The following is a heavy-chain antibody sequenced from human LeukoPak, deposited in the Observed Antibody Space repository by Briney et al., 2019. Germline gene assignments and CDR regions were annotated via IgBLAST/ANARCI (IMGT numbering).Heavy chain of an antibody. J-gene: IGHJ4*02. CDR3: APSGTTSVVRGENRYYFDY. D-gene: IGHD3-10*01. Sequence: GASVKVSCKASGYTFTGHYIHWVRQAPGQGLEWMGWINPKSGVTNYAQKFQGRVTMTRDTSISTAYMELSRLRSDDTAVYYCAPSGTTSVVRGENRYYFDYWGQGTLVTVSS. CDR2: INPKSGVT. V-gene: IGHV1-2*02. CDR1: GYTFTGHY.